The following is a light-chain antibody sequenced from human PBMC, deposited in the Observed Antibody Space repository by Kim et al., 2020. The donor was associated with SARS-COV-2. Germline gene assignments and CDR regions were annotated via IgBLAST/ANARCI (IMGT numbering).Light chain of an antibody. J-gene: IGLJ1*01. CDR3: SSYTISSTYV. CDR1: SSDDTVLDR. V-gene: IGLV2-14*03. CDR2: DVS. Sequence: GQSHTVSCAGVSSDDTVLDRVPWYQQQPGTAPKLVIFDVSKRPSGISSRFSGSRSANTASLTISGLQAEDDGDYYCSSYTISSTYVFGSGTKVTVL.